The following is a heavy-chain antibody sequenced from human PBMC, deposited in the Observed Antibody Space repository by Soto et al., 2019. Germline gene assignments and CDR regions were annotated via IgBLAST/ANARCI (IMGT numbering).Heavy chain of an antibody. CDR3: ARDMRHDYTSGRLDY. Sequence: QVELVESGGGVVQPGASLRLSCVASGFTFSDFPLHWVRRAPGKGLEWVAVISYDGNDESYSDSVKGRFTISRDNSKTTVYLQMNRLRADDMDVYNSARDMRHDYTSGRLDYLGQGTLVTVSS. D-gene: IGHD3-10*01. J-gene: IGHJ4*02. CDR2: ISYDGNDE. CDR1: GFTFSDFP. V-gene: IGHV3-30-3*01.